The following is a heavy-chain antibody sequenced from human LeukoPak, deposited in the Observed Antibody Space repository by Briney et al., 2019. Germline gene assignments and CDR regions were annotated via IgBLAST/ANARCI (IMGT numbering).Heavy chain of an antibody. Sequence: GGSLRLSCAASGFTFSTYAMTWVRQAPGKGLEWFSAISHTGGTTYYADSVKGRFTISRDNSKNTLYLQMNSLRAEDTAVYYCAKACGSGWNGYLQKGGQGTLVTVSS. V-gene: IGHV3-23*01. CDR3: AKACGSGWNGYLQK. D-gene: IGHD6-25*01. J-gene: IGHJ1*01. CDR2: ISHTGGTT. CDR1: GFTFSTYA.